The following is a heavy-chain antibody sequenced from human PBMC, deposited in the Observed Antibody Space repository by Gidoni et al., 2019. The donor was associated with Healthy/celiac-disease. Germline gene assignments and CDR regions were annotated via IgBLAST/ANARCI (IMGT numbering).Heavy chain of an antibody. D-gene: IGHD6-19*01. V-gene: IGHV6-1*01. CDR1: GDSVSSNSAA. J-gene: IGHJ6*02. CDR2: TYYRSKWYN. Sequence: QVQLQQSGPGLVKPSQTLSLTCAISGDSVSSNSAAWNWIRQSPSRGLEWLGRTYYRSKWYNDYAVSVKSRITINPDTSKNQFSLQLNSVTPEDTAVYYCARGTVAGTGVDHYYYYGMDVWGQGTTVTVSS. CDR3: ARGTVAGTGVDHYYYYGMDV.